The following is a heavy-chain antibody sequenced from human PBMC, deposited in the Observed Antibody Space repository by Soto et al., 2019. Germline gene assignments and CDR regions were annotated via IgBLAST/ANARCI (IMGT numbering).Heavy chain of an antibody. V-gene: IGHV6-1*01. CDR1: GESVSINTAA. J-gene: IGHJ3*02. CDR3: ARGDVIDI. CDR2: TYCGSKCKT. Sequence: SQTPSLTCAISGESVSINTAAGDSGRQSRSRGLEWLRRTYCGSKCKTDYALSERGRLTINPDTSKHQCSLQLNSVTPRYIAVYYFARGDVIDIWGRGTLVTVSS.